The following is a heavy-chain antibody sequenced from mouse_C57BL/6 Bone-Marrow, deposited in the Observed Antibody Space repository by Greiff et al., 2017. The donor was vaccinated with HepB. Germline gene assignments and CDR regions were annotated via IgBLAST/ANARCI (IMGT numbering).Heavy chain of an antibody. J-gene: IGHJ4*01. CDR1: GYTFTSYW. Sequence: QVQLQQPGAELVKPGASVKMSCKASGYTFTSYWITWVKQRPGQGLEWIGDIYPGSGSTNYNEKFKSKATLTVDTSSSTAYMQLSSLTSEDSAVYYCARGGITTVPAMEYWGQGTSVTVSS. V-gene: IGHV1-55*01. D-gene: IGHD1-1*01. CDR2: IYPGSGST. CDR3: ARGGITTVPAMEY.